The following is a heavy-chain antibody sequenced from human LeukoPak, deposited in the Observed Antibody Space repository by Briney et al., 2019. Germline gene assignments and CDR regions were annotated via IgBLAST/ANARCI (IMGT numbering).Heavy chain of an antibody. Sequence: PSDTVSLTCTVSGGSISSSSNYWGWMRQPPGKGLEGSVSIYYSGSTYYNPSLKSRVTISVDASKNQFSLKLSSVTAADTAVYYCAREVLQLGTTFDYWGQGTLVTVSS. CDR2: IYYSGST. CDR1: GGSISSSSNY. V-gene: IGHV4-39*07. D-gene: IGHD1-14*01. CDR3: AREVLQLGTTFDY. J-gene: IGHJ4*02.